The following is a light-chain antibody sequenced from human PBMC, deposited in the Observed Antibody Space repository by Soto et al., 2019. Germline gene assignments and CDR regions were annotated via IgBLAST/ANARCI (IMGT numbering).Light chain of an antibody. Sequence: EIVMTQSPATLSVVPGERATVSCRARQSVGSDLAWYQQTPGQAPRVVIYDASTRAIGIPGRFSGSGSVTEFALTISSLQSEDFAVYYCQQYNNWPITFGQGTRLEIK. CDR1: QSVGSD. CDR2: DAS. J-gene: IGKJ5*01. CDR3: QQYNNWPIT. V-gene: IGKV3-15*01.